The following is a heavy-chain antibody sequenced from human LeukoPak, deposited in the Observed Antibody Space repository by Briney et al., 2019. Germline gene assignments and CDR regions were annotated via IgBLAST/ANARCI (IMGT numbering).Heavy chain of an antibody. Sequence: ASVKVSCKASGYTFTSYDINWVRQATGQGLEWMGWMNPNSGNTGYAQKFQGRVTMTRNTSISTAYMELSSLRSEDTAVYYCARGLGYSSNWTRRILGYWGQGTLVTVSS. D-gene: IGHD6-13*01. CDR3: ARGLGYSSNWTRRILGY. CDR1: GYTFTSYD. CDR2: MNPNSGNT. V-gene: IGHV1-8*01. J-gene: IGHJ4*02.